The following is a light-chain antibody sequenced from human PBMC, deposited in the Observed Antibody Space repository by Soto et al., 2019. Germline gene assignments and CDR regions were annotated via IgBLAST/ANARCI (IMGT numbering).Light chain of an antibody. CDR1: QSISRW. CDR3: QQRSKWVT. Sequence: DIQMTQSPSTLSASVGDRVTITCRASQSISRWLAWYQQKPGKAPNLLIYDASILESGVPSRFSGSGSGTEFTLTISSLQPQDFATYYCQQRSKWVTFGRGTKVDIK. J-gene: IGKJ4*01. V-gene: IGKV1-5*01. CDR2: DAS.